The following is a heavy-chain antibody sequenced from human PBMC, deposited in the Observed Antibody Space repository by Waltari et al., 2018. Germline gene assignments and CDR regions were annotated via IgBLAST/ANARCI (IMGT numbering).Heavy chain of an antibody. Sequence: QVQLQQWGAGQLQPSETLSLTCAVYGGSFSGYYWGWIRQPPGKGLEWIGEIKHKGNMNYNPSLRMGVTMLIDTSRSQVSLKVNSVTAADTAVYYCVRLEDCSGPGGNCYSGDSFALDVWGQGTTVTVSS. D-gene: IGHD2-8*02. J-gene: IGHJ6*02. V-gene: IGHV4-34*02. CDR1: GGSFSGYY. CDR3: VRLEDCSGPGGNCYSGDSFALDV. CDR2: IKHKGNM.